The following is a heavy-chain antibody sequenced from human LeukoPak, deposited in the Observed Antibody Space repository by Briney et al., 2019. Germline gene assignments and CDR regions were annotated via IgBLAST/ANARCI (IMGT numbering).Heavy chain of an antibody. CDR3: ARDTYSGYDSLFGNYFYYAMDV. CDR1: GDSVSSNSAA. CDR2: TYYRSKWYN. V-gene: IGHV6-1*01. D-gene: IGHD5-12*01. J-gene: IGHJ6*02. Sequence: SQTLSLTCAISGDSVSSNSAAWNWIWQSPSRGLEWLGRTYYRSKWYNDYAVSVKSRITINPDTSRNQFSLQLNSVTPEDTAVYYCARDTYSGYDSLFGNYFYYAMDVWGQGTTVTVSS.